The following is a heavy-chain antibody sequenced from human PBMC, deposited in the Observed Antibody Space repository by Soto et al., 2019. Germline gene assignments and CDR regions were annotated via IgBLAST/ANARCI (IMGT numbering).Heavy chain of an antibody. CDR3: AHKGPEDWPLDY. Sequence: QITLKESGPTLVRPTQTLTLTCAFSGFSLSTSGVGVGWIRQPPGKALEWLAVSYWDDSKHYSLSLTSRLTITKDTSKNHVVITMPNMDPTDTGTYYCAHKGPEDWPLDYWGQGTLVTVSS. CDR2: SYWDDSK. J-gene: IGHJ4*02. V-gene: IGHV2-5*02. CDR1: GFSLSTSGVG. D-gene: IGHD3-9*01.